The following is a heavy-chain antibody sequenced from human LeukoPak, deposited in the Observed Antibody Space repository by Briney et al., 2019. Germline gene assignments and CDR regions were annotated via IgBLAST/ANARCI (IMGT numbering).Heavy chain of an antibody. CDR1: GYTFTGYY. J-gene: IGHJ5*02. V-gene: IGHV1-2*02. CDR2: INPNSGGT. D-gene: IGHD3-10*01. CDR3: ARDGSVRGVIQNWFDP. Sequence: ASVKVSCKASGYTFTGYYMHWVRQAPGQGLEWMGWINPNSGGTNYAQKFQGRVTMTRDTSISTAYMELSRLRSDDTAVYYCARDGSVRGVIQNWFDPWGQGTLVTVS.